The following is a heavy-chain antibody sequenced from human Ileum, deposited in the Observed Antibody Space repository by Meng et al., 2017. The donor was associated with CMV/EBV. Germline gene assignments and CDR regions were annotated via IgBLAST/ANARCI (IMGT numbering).Heavy chain of an antibody. CDR2: ISSSGSPI. D-gene: IGHD5-18*01. CDR1: GFTFSAYY. V-gene: IGHV3-11*04. CDR3: ARDQRGYSYGHDY. Sequence: AASGFTFSAYYMSWIRQAPGKGLEWVSYISSSGSPIYFADSVKGRFTISRDNAKNSLYLQMNSLRAEDTAVYYCARDQRGYSYGHDYWGQGTLVTVSS. J-gene: IGHJ4*02.